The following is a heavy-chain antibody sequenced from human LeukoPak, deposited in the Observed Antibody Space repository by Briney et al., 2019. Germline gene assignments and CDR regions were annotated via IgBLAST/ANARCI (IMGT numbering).Heavy chain of an antibody. CDR2: IYYSGST. J-gene: IGHJ6*03. CDR1: GGSLSSYY. V-gene: IGHV4-59*01. D-gene: IGHD4-17*01. Sequence: SETLSLTCTVSGGSLSSYYWSWVRQPPGKGLEGVGYIYYSGSTNFNPSLKSRVTISVATSKNQFSLKLSSVTAADTAVYYCARGYGDYLYYYYMDVWGKGTTVTVSS. CDR3: ARGYGDYLYYYYMDV.